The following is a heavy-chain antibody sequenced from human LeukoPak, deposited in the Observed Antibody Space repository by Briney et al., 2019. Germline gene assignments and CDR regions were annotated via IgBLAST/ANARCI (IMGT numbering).Heavy chain of an antibody. D-gene: IGHD6-19*01. CDR2: INPNSGGT. CDR3: ARHGYSSGSYYFDY. Sequence: ASVKVSCKASGYTFTGYYMHWVRQAPGQGLEWMGWINPNSGGTNYAQKFQGRVTMTRDTSISTAYTELSRLRSDDTAVYYCARHGYSSGSYYFDYWGQGTLVTVSS. CDR1: GYTFTGYY. J-gene: IGHJ4*02. V-gene: IGHV1-2*02.